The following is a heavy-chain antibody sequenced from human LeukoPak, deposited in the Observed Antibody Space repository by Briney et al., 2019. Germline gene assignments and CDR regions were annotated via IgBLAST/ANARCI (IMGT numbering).Heavy chain of an antibody. J-gene: IGHJ4*02. V-gene: IGHV4-59*01. Sequence: SETLSLTCTVSGGSISSYYWSWIRQPPGKGLEWIGYIYYSGSTNYNPSLKSRVTISVGTSKNQFSLKLRSVSAADTAMYYRATTHDYGGEYVSGYWGQGALVTVSS. CDR2: IYYSGST. CDR1: GGSISSYY. D-gene: IGHD4-23*01. CDR3: ATTHDYGGEYVSGY.